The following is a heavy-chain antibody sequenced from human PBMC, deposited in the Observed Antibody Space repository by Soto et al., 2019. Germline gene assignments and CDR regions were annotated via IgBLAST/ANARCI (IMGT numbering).Heavy chain of an antibody. V-gene: IGHV4-59*01. CDR3: ARRVAYYDSSGYYLGFDP. D-gene: IGHD3-22*01. J-gene: IGHJ5*02. Sequence: SETLSLTCTVSGGSISSYYWSWIRQPPGKGLERIGYIYYSGSTNYNPSLKSRVTISVDTSKNQFSLKLSSVTPADTAVYYCARRVAYYDSSGYYLGFDPWGQGTLVT. CDR2: IYYSGST. CDR1: GGSISSYY.